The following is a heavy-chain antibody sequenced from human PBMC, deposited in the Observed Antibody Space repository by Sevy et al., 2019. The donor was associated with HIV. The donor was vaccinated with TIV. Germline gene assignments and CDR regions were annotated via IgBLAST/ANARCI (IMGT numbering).Heavy chain of an antibody. J-gene: IGHJ6*02. CDR1: GFTFSNYA. Sequence: GGSLRLSCAASGFTFSNYAMSWVRQGPGKGLEWVSSISRSGGSTYYADSVKGRFTISRENSKNTLYLQMNSLRAEDTAVYYCAKVDVVVPVADYGMDVWGQGTTVTVSS. CDR3: AKVDVVVPVADYGMDV. D-gene: IGHD2-2*01. CDR2: ISRSGGST. V-gene: IGHV3-23*01.